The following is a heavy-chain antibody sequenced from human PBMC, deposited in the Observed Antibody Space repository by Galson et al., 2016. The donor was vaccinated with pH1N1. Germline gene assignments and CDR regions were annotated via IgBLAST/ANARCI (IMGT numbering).Heavy chain of an antibody. Sequence: SLRLSCAASGFIFSGYSMNWVRQAPGKGLEWVSSITSGSFHTYYADSVKGRFTISRDNAKNSLYPQLNSLRAEDPALYYFAKDITHSTVARTAGFDPWGQGTLVTVSS. V-gene: IGHV3-21*04. D-gene: IGHD4-23*01. CDR1: GFIFSGYS. CDR2: ITSGSFHT. CDR3: AKDITHSTVARTAGFDP. J-gene: IGHJ5*02.